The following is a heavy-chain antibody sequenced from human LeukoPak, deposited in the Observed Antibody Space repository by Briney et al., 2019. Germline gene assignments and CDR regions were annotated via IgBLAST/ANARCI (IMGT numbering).Heavy chain of an antibody. V-gene: IGHV3-48*03. CDR2: ISSSGSTI. D-gene: IGHD3-16*02. Sequence: GGSLRLSCAASGFTFSSYEMNWVRQAPGKGLEWVSYISSSGSTIYYADSVKGRFTISRDNAKNSLYLQMNSLRAEDTAVYYCARDYDYVWGSYRNLGYWGQGTLVTVSS. CDR1: GFTFSSYE. J-gene: IGHJ4*02. CDR3: ARDYDYVWGSYRNLGY.